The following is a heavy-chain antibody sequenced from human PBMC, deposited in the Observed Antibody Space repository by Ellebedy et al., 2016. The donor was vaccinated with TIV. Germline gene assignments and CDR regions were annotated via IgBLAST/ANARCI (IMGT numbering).Heavy chain of an antibody. J-gene: IGHJ6*03. Sequence: GGSLRLSXAASGFTFSSYWMQWVRQAPGKGLERVANIKQDGSAKYYVDSVKGRFTISRDNAKNSVYLQMNNLRAEDTAVYYYARRYMDVWGKGTTVIVSS. V-gene: IGHV3-7*01. CDR1: GFTFSSYW. CDR2: IKQDGSAK. CDR3: ARRYMDV.